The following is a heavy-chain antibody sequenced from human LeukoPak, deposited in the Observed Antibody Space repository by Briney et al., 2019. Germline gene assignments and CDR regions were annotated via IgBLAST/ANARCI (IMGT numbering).Heavy chain of an antibody. Sequence: GGSLRLSCAASGFTFSSYVMTWVRQAPGKGLEWVTTTTGSGATTDYANSVKGRFTISRDNSKNTLSLQMNSLRAEDTAVYYCARSWYFDLWGRGTLVTVSS. CDR1: GFTFSSYV. J-gene: IGHJ2*01. CDR2: TTGSGATT. V-gene: IGHV3-23*01. CDR3: ARSWYFDL.